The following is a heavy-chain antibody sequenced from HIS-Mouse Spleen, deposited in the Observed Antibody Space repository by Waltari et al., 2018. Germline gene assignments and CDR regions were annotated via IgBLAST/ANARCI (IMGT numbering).Heavy chain of an antibody. V-gene: IGHV3-74*01. J-gene: IGHJ4*02. Sequence: FSSYWMHWVRQAPGKGLVWVSRINSDGSSTSYADSVKGRFTISRDNAKNTLYLQMNSLRAEDTAVHYCARDGYSGSDLGYWGQGTLVTVSS. CDR3: ARDGYSGSDLGY. D-gene: IGHD1-26*01. CDR1: FSSYW. CDR2: INSDGSST.